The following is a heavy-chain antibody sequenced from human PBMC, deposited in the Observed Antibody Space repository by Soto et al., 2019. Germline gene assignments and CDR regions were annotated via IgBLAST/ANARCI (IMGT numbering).Heavy chain of an antibody. CDR1: GYTFTSYG. Sequence: ASVKVSCKASGYTFTSYGISWVRQAPGQGLEWMGWISAYNGNTNYAQKLQGRVTMTTDTSTSTAYMELRSLRSDDTAVYYCATLHYDFWSGYPDPNYYMDVWGKGTKVTGSS. CDR2: ISAYNGNT. V-gene: IGHV1-18*01. CDR3: ATLHYDFWSGYPDPNYYMDV. J-gene: IGHJ6*03. D-gene: IGHD3-3*01.